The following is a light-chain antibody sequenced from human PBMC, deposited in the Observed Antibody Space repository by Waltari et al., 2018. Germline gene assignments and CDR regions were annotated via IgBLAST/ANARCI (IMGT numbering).Light chain of an antibody. CDR1: QSVGKF. CDR2: DAS. V-gene: IGKV3-11*01. CDR3: QQRSDWPPSIT. Sequence: EVVLTQSPVTLSLSPGERATLSWRASQSVGKFFAWYQKKPGQAPRLLIYDASNRATGIPVTFSGSGSGTDFTLTISSVQPDDFALYVCQQRSDWPPSITFGQGTRLEI. J-gene: IGKJ5*01.